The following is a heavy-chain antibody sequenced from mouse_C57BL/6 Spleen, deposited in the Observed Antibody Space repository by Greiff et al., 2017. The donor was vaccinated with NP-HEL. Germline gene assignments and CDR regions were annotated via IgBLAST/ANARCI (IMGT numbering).Heavy chain of an antibody. D-gene: IGHD1-1*01. Sequence: QVQLQQSGAELVRPGTSVKLSCKASGYTFTSYWMHWVKQRPGQGLEWIGVIDPSDSYTNYNQKFKGKATLTVDTSSSTAYMQLSSLTSEDSAVYYCARTLNYYGSSYWYFDVWGTGTTVTVSS. J-gene: IGHJ1*03. CDR2: IDPSDSYT. CDR1: GYTFTSYW. V-gene: IGHV1-59*01. CDR3: ARTLNYYGSSYWYFDV.